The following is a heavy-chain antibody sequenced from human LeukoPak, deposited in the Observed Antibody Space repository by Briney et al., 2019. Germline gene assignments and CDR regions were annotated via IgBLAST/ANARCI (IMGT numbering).Heavy chain of an antibody. CDR2: IYYSGST. V-gene: IGHV4-31*03. CDR3: ARESGVTHYYYGMDV. Sequence: SETLSLTCTVSGGSISSGGYYWSWIRQHPGKGLEWIGYIYYSGSTYYNPSFKSRVTISVDTSKNQFSLKLSSVTAADTAVYYCARESGVTHYYYGMDVWGKGTTVTVSS. J-gene: IGHJ6*04. D-gene: IGHD2-21*02. CDR1: GGSISSGGYY.